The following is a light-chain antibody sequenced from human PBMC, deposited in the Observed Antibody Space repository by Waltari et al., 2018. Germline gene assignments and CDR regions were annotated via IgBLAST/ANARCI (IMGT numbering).Light chain of an antibody. V-gene: IGKV2-28*01. CDR3: MQSLQTLWT. CDR2: LGS. CDR1: QSLMHRNGNNS. J-gene: IGKJ1*01. Sequence: DIVMTQSPLSLPVTPGEQHSTPCRSSQSLMHRNGNNSLDWYLQKPGQSPQLLIYLGSNRASGVPDRFSGSGSGTDFTLKISRVEAEDVGVYYCMQSLQTLWTFGPGTKVEVK.